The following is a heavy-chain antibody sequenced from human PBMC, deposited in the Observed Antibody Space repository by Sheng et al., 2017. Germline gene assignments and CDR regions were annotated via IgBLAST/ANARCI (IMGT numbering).Heavy chain of an antibody. D-gene: IGHD4-4*01. Sequence: QVQLVESGGGVVQPGRSLRLSCAASGFTFSSYGMHWVRQAPGKGLEWVAVIWYDGSNKYYADSVKGRFTISRDNSKNTLYLQMNSLRAEDTAVYYCARDGGDDYSNAPDYWGQGTLVTVSS. CDR1: GFTFSSYG. V-gene: IGHV3-33*01. CDR2: IWYDGSNK. CDR3: ARDGGDDYSNAPDY. J-gene: IGHJ4*02.